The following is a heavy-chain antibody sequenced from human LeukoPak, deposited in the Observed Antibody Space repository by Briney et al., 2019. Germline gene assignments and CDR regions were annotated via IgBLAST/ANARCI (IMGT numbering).Heavy chain of an antibody. D-gene: IGHD3-10*01. CDR1: GGSISSTTYY. V-gene: IGHV4-39*07. CDR3: ARDGMWFGEFRFDY. Sequence: TSETLSLTCIVSGGSISSTTYYWGWIRQPPGKGLEWIGSIYFSGSTYYNPSLKSRVTISVDTSKNQFSLKLSSVTDADTAVYYCARDGMWFGEFRFDYWGQGTLVTVSS. J-gene: IGHJ4*02. CDR2: IYFSGST.